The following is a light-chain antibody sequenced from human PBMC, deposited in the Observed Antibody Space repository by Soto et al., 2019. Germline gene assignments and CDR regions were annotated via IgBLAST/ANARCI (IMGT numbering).Light chain of an antibody. CDR2: EVS. Sequence: QSVLAQPASVSGSPGQSITISCTGSSSDVGGYNYVSWYQQLAGKAPKLMIDEVSNRPSGVSNRFSGYKSGNTASLTISGLRAEDEADYYCMSYTSSSTLFVFGTGTKVTVL. CDR3: MSYTSSSTLFV. V-gene: IGLV2-14*03. CDR1: SSDVGGYNY. J-gene: IGLJ1*01.